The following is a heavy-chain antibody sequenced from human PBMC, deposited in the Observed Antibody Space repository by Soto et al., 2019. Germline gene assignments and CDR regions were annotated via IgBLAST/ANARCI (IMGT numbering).Heavy chain of an antibody. J-gene: IGHJ4*02. Sequence: QVQLVQSGSEVKKPGASVRVSCKTSGYTFATYGITWVRQAPGQGLEWVAWISVYSGDTNYAQKVQGRVTLTRDTFTSTAYMELRSLRSDDTAVYYCAGARAEYSSSFSYYFDSWGQGTLVTVSS. D-gene: IGHD6-6*01. CDR3: AGARAEYSSSFSYYFDS. CDR1: GYTFATYG. CDR2: ISVYSGDT. V-gene: IGHV1-18*01.